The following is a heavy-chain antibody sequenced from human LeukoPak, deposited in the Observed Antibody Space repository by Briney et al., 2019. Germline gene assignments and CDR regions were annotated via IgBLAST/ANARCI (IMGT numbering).Heavy chain of an antibody. Sequence: SETLSLTCAVYGGSFSGYYWSWIRQPPGKGLEWIGEIDHSGSTNYNPSLKSRVTISVDTSKSQFSLKLSSVTAADTAVYYCARGKLRQMVRGVDRKYYYYGMDVWGQGTTVTVSS. CDR3: ARGKLRQMVRGVDRKYYYYGMDV. D-gene: IGHD3-10*01. CDR1: GGSFSGYY. CDR2: IDHSGST. V-gene: IGHV4-34*01. J-gene: IGHJ6*02.